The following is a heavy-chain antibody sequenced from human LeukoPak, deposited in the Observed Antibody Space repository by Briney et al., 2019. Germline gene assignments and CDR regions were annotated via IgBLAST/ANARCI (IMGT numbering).Heavy chain of an antibody. CDR2: IYYSGST. J-gene: IGHJ4*02. D-gene: IGHD3-22*01. CDR1: GGSISAYY. V-gene: IGHV4-39*01. Sequence: SETLSLTCTVSGGSISAYYWSWIRQPPGKGLEWIGSIYYSGSTYNNPSLKSRVTISVDTTKNQFSLKLTSVTAADTAVYYCASSPSGYWWNFDCWGQGTLVTVSS. CDR3: ASSPSGYWWNFDC.